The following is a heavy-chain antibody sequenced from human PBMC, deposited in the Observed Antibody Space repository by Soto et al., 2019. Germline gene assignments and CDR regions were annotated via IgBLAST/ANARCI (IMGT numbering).Heavy chain of an antibody. V-gene: IGHV4-59*08. CDR3: ARAGEQLVPDAFDI. Sequence: SQTLSLTCTVSGGSISSYYWSWIRQPPGKGLEWIGYIYYSGSTNYNPSLKSRVTISVDTSKNQFSLKLSSVTAADTAVDYCARAGEQLVPDAFDIWGQGTMVTVSS. CDR2: IYYSGST. J-gene: IGHJ3*02. D-gene: IGHD6-13*01. CDR1: GGSISSYY.